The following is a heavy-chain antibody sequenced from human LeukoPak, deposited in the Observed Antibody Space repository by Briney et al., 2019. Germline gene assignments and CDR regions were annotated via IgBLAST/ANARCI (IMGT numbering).Heavy chain of an antibody. V-gene: IGHV4-4*02. CDR2: IYYTGST. CDR3: ARSGMVRGVIIFYFDY. CDR1: GGSISSSNW. Sequence: SETLSLACAVSGGSISSSNWWSWVRQSPGKGLEWIGEIYYTGSTNFNPSLKSRVTISLDKSKNQFSLKLTSVTAADTAVYYCARSGMVRGVIIFYFDYWGQGTLVTVSS. J-gene: IGHJ4*02. D-gene: IGHD3-10*01.